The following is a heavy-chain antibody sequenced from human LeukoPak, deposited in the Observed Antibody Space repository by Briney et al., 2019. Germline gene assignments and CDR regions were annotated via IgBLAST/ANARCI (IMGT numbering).Heavy chain of an antibody. V-gene: IGHV1-2*04. CDR3: ARANPYYYGSGSYPPSVYYGMDV. Sequence: ASVKVSCKASGYTFTGYYMHWVRQAPGQGLEWMGWINPNSGGTNYARKFQGWVTMTRDTSISTAYMELSRLRSDDTAVYYCARANPYYYGSGSYPPSVYYGMDVWGQGTTVTVSS. D-gene: IGHD3-10*01. CDR2: INPNSGGT. CDR1: GYTFTGYY. J-gene: IGHJ6*02.